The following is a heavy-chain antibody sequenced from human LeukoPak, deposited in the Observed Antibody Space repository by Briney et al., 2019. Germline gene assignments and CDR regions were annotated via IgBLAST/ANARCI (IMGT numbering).Heavy chain of an antibody. D-gene: IGHD2-21*02. J-gene: IGHJ4*02. CDR3: AKGPGYCGGDCYVPPFDY. Sequence: GGSLRLSCAASGFTVSSTYMSWVRQAPGKGLECASVIYSGGSTDYADPVKGRFTISRDNSKNTLYLQMNSLRAEDTAVYYCAKGPGYCGGDCYVPPFDYWGQGTLVTVSS. CDR2: IYSGGST. CDR1: GFTVSSTY. V-gene: IGHV3-53*01.